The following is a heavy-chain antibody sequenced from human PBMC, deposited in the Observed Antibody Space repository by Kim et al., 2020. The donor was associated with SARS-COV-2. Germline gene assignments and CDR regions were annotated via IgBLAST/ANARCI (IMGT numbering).Heavy chain of an antibody. D-gene: IGHD6-13*01. V-gene: IGHV6-1*01. J-gene: IGHJ6*02. CDR2: TYYRSKWYN. CDR1: GDSVSSNSAA. CDR3: AREYSSSWAYYYYYGMDV. Sequence: SQTLSLTCAISGDSVSSNSAAWNWIRQSPSRGLEWLGRTYYRSKWYNDYAVSVKSRITINPDTSKNQFSLQLNSVTPEDTAVYYCAREYSSSWAYYYYYGMDVWGQGTTVTVSS.